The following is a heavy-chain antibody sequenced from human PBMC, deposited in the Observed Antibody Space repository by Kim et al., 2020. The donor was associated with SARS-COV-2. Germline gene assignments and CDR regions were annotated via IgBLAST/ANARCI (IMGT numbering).Heavy chain of an antibody. D-gene: IGHD6-13*01. CDR2: ISSSSSYI. CDR3: ARSTVQQLVPFDY. J-gene: IGHJ4*02. V-gene: IGHV3-21*01. CDR1: GFTFSSYS. Sequence: GGSLRLSCAASGFTFSSYSMNWVRQAPGKGLEWVSSISSSSSYIYYADSVKGRFTISRDNAKNSLYLQMNSLRAEDTAVYYCARSTVQQLVPFDYWGQGTLVTVSS.